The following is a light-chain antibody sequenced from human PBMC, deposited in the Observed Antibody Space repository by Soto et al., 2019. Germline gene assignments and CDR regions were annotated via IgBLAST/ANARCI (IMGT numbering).Light chain of an antibody. V-gene: IGKV3-20*01. CDR2: GAS. J-gene: IGKJ3*01. CDR1: QSVSNNY. CDR3: QQYGSLPFT. Sequence: EIVLTQSPGTLSLSPGERATHSCRASQSVSNNYLAWYQQKPGQAPRLLIYGASSRATGIPDRFIGGGSGTDFTLTISRLEPEDFAVYYCQQYGSLPFTFGPGTKVDIK.